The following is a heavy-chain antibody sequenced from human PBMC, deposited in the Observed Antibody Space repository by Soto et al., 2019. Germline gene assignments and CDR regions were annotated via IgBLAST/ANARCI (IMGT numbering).Heavy chain of an antibody. V-gene: IGHV1-58*02. Sequence: SVEVSCKASGFTFTSSAMQWVRQARGQRLEWIGWIVVGSGNTNYAQKFQERVTMTRDTSTSTVYMELSSLRSEDTALYYCAREYSYDYYYYGMDVWGQGTTVTVSS. CDR2: IVVGSGNT. CDR1: GFTFTSSA. CDR3: AREYSYDYYYYGMDV. J-gene: IGHJ6*02. D-gene: IGHD5-18*01.